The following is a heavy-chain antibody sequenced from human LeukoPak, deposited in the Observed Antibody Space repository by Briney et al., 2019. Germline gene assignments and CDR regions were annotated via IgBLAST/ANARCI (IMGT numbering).Heavy chain of an antibody. CDR2: IYSGDST. J-gene: IGHJ5*02. CDR1: GFTVSTNY. V-gene: IGHV3-66*02. CDR3: AREAYYHDSSGYYYPDH. Sequence: PGGSLRLSCAASGFTVSTNYMSWVRQAPGMGLEWVSIIYSGDSTSYTDSVKGRFTISRDSSKNTLYLQMNSLRAEDTAVYFCAREAYYHDSSGYYYPDHWGQGTLVTVSS. D-gene: IGHD3-22*01.